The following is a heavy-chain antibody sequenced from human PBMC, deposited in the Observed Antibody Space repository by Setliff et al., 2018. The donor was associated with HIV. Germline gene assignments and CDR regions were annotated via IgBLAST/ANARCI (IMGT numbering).Heavy chain of an antibody. V-gene: IGHV4-59*13. Sequence: SETLSLTCIVSGDSITTYYWSWIRQSPAKGLEWTGYINSSGSTKYNPSLKSRVTISIDTSKSQFSLRLNSVTAADTAVYYCARGGVGAALVWFDPWGQGTLVTVSS. CDR3: ARGGVGAALVWFDP. CDR1: GDSITTYY. J-gene: IGHJ5*02. CDR2: INSSGST. D-gene: IGHD1-26*01.